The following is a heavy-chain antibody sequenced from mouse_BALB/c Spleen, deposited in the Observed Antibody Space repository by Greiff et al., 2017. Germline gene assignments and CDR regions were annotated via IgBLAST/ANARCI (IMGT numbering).Heavy chain of an antibody. D-gene: IGHD2-2*01. Sequence: QVQLKQSGAELVRPGVSVKISCKGSGYTFTDYAMHWVKQSHAKSLEWIGVISTYYGDASYNQKFKGKATMTLDKSSSTAYMELARLTSEDSAIYYCARKGYDGYFDYWGQGTTLTVSS. CDR3: ARKGYDGYFDY. CDR1: GYTFTDYA. V-gene: IGHV1S137*01. J-gene: IGHJ2*01. CDR2: ISTYYGDA.